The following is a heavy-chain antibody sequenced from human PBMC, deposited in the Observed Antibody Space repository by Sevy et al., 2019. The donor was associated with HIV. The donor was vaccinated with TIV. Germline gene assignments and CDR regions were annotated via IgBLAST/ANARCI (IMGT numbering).Heavy chain of an antibody. CDR3: ASRAELHFDY. CDR1: GYTFTGYY. J-gene: IGHJ4*02. CDR2: IDPNSGGT. D-gene: IGHD1-7*01. V-gene: IGHV1-2*02. Sequence: ASVKVSCKASGYTFTGYYIHWVRQAPGQGLEWMGWIDPNSGGTNYAQNFQGRVTMTRDTSISTAYMELSRLTSDDTAAYYCASRAELHFDYWGQGTRVTVSS.